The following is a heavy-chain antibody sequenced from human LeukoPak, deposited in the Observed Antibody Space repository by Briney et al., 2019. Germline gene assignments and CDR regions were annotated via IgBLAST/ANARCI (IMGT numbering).Heavy chain of an antibody. V-gene: IGHV3-7*01. J-gene: IGHJ4*02. CDR3: AREDFTVTTGNYFDY. D-gene: IGHD4-17*01. CDR2: IKQDGSEK. Sequence: GGSLRLSCAASGFTFSSYWMSWVRQAPGKGLEWVANIKQDGSEKYYVDSVKGRFTISRDNAKNSLYLQMNSLRAEDTAVYYCAREDFTVTTGNYFDYWGQGTLVTVSS. CDR1: GFTFSSYW.